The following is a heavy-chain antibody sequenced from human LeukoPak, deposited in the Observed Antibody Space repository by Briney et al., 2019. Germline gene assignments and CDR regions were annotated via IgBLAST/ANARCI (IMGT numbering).Heavy chain of an antibody. J-gene: IGHJ3*02. Sequence: ASVKVSCKASGYTFTSYGISRVRQAPGQGLEWMGWISAYNGNINYAQKLQGRVTMTTDTSTSTAYMELRSLRSDDTAVYYCARDRPVVVVAATMEDAFDIWGQGTMVTVSS. CDR1: GYTFTSYG. CDR3: ARDRPVVVVAATMEDAFDI. D-gene: IGHD2-15*01. V-gene: IGHV1-18*01. CDR2: ISAYNGNI.